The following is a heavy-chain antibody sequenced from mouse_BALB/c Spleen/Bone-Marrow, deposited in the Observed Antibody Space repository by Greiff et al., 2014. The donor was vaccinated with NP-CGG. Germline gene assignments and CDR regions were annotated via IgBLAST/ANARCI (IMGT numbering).Heavy chain of an antibody. CDR1: GYTFTSYW. J-gene: IGHJ2*01. CDR3: TRKNDYDGISSLDY. CDR2: IYPSDTYT. V-gene: IGHV1-69*02. Sequence: VKLSCKASGYTFTSYWINWVKQRPGHGLEWIGNIYPSDTYTNYNQEFKDKATWTVDKSSSTAYMQLSSTTSEDSAVYYWTRKNDYDGISSLDYGGQGTTPTVSS. D-gene: IGHD1-1*01.